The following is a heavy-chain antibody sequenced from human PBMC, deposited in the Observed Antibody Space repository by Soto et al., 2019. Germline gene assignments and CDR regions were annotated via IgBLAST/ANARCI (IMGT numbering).Heavy chain of an antibody. CDR1: GYTFTSYG. Sequence: QVQLEQSGAEVKKPGASVKVSCKASGYTFTSYGISWVRQAPGQGLEWMGRISAYNGNTNDAQKLQGRVTMTTDTSTSTDYMELRSLRSVDTAVYYCARVVGALGHWVDPWGQGTLVTVSS. V-gene: IGHV1-18*01. CDR2: ISAYNGNT. J-gene: IGHJ5*02. D-gene: IGHD1-26*01. CDR3: ARVVGALGHWVDP.